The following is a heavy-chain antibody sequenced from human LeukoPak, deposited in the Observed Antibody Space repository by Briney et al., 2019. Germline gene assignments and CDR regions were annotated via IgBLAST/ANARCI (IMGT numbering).Heavy chain of an antibody. V-gene: IGHV3-30*19. J-gene: IGHJ4*02. Sequence: GGSLRLSCAASGFTFSSYGMHWVRQAPGKGLEWEAVISYDGTNKNYADSVKGRFTISRDNSKNTLYLQMNSLRPEDTAVYYCARVTLWFGPNFDFWGQGTLVTVSS. CDR2: ISYDGTNK. CDR1: GFTFSSYG. D-gene: IGHD3-10*01. CDR3: ARVTLWFGPNFDF.